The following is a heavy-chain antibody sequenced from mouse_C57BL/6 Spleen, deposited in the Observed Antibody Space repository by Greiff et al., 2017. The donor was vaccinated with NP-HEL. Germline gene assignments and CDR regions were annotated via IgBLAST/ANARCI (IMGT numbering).Heavy chain of an antibody. V-gene: IGHV1-26*01. Sequence: EVKLQQSGPELVKPGASVKISCKASGYTFTDYYMNWVKQSHGKSLEWIGDINPNNGGTSYNQKFKGKATLTVDKSSSTAYMELRSLTSEDSAVYYCARVNWWYFDVWGTGTTVTVSS. D-gene: IGHD4-1*02. CDR2: INPNNGGT. CDR3: ARVNWWYFDV. CDR1: GYTFTDYY. J-gene: IGHJ1*03.